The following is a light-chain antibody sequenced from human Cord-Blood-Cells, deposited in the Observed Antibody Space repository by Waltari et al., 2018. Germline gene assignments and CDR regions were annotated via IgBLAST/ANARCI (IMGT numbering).Light chain of an antibody. Sequence: QSALTQPPSASGSPGPSVTISCTGTSSDVGAYNYVSWYQQHPGKAPKLMIYEVSKRPSGVPDRFSGSKSGNTASLTVSGLQAEDEADYYCSSYAGSNYVFGTGTKVTVL. CDR3: SSYAGSNYV. CDR1: SSDVGAYNY. CDR2: EVS. V-gene: IGLV2-8*01. J-gene: IGLJ1*01.